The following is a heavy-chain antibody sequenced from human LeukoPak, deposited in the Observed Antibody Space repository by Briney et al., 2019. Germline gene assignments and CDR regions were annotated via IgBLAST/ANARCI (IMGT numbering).Heavy chain of an antibody. CDR3: TTGYEFWSGEFFDY. D-gene: IGHD3-3*01. V-gene: IGHV3-15*01. CDR1: GFTFSNAW. Sequence: GGSLRLSCAASGFTFSNAWMSWVRQAPGKGLEWVGRIKSKTDGGTTDYAAPVKGRFTISRDDSKNTLYLQMNSLKTEDTAVYYCTTGYEFWSGEFFDYWGQGTLVTVSS. J-gene: IGHJ4*02. CDR2: IKSKTDGGTT.